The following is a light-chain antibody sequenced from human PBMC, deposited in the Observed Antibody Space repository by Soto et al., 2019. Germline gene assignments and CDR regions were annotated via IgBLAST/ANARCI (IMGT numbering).Light chain of an antibody. Sequence: DIVMSQSPDSLAVSLGERATINCKSSQSLLFKSDNNNYLAWYQQKPGQPPQLLIYWASTRESGVPHRFSGSGSGTDFTLTISDLQAEDVAIYYCQQYYTTVPAFGGVTTIEIK. CDR3: QQYYTTVPA. CDR1: QSLLFKSDNNNY. V-gene: IGKV4-1*01. CDR2: WAS. J-gene: IGKJ4*01.